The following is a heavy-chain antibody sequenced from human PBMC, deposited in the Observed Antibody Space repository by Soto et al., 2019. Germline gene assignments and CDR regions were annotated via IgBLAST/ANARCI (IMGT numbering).Heavy chain of an antibody. CDR1: GGSISSGGYY. CDR2: IYYSGST. CDR3: ARGDTIFGVVLTHFDY. J-gene: IGHJ4*02. Sequence: PSETLSLTCTVSGGSISSGGYYWSWIRQHPGKGLEWIGYIYYSGSTYYNPSLKSRVTISVDTSKNQFSLKLSSVTAADTAVYYCARGDTIFGVVLTHFDYWGQGTLVTVSS. V-gene: IGHV4-31*03. D-gene: IGHD3-3*01.